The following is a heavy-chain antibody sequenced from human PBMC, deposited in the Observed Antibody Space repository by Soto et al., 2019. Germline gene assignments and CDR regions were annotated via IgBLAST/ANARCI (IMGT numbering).Heavy chain of an antibody. CDR3: ARAGAGDTIFGVVTSDGYGMDV. J-gene: IGHJ6*02. V-gene: IGHV3-30-3*01. Sequence: HPGGSLRLSCAASGFTFSSYAMHWVRQAPGKGLEWVAVISYDGSNKYYADSVKGRFTISRDNSKNTLYLQMNSLRAEDTAVYYCARAGAGDTIFGVVTSDGYGMDVWGQGTTVTVSS. D-gene: IGHD3-3*01. CDR1: GFTFSSYA. CDR2: ISYDGSNK.